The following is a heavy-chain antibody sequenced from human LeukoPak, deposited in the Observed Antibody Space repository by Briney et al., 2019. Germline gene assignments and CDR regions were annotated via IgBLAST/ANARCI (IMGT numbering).Heavy chain of an antibody. CDR1: GFTFDDYA. CDR3: AKDITSYYDFWSGHVPGYYYYMDV. Sequence: GGSLRLSCAASGFTFDDYAMHWVRQAPGKGLDWVSGISWNSGSIGYADSVKGRFTISRDNAKNSLYLQMNSLRAEDTALYYCAKDITSYYDFWSGHVPGYYYYMDVWGKGTTVTVSS. D-gene: IGHD3-3*01. V-gene: IGHV3-9*01. J-gene: IGHJ6*03. CDR2: ISWNSGSI.